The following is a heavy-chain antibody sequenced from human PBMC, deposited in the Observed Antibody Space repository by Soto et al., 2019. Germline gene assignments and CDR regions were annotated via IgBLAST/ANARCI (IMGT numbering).Heavy chain of an antibody. V-gene: IGHV3-23*01. J-gene: IGHJ2*01. CDR1: RFTFSSYA. CDR3: ARDKGTSYWYFDI. Sequence: GSLRISCEASRFTFSSYAVIWVLRTPGKGLEWVSAISGSGGSTYYADSVKGRFTISRENAKNSLYLQMNSLRAGDTAVYYCARDKGTSYWYFDIWGRGTLVTVSS. D-gene: IGHD4-17*01. CDR2: ISGSGGST.